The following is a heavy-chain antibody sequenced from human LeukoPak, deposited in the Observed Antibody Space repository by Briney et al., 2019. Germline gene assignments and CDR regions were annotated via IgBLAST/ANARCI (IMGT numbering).Heavy chain of an antibody. CDR2: INPNSGGT. J-gene: IGHJ4*02. D-gene: IGHD2-2*02. CDR1: GYTFTGYY. V-gene: IGHV1-2*06. Sequence: GASVKVSCKASGYTFTGYYMHWVRQAPGQGLEWMGRINPNSGGTNYAQKFQGRVTMTRDTSISTTYMELSSLRSDDTAVYYCARSEVVPAAISLAYWGQGTLLTVSS. CDR3: ARSEVVPAAISLAY.